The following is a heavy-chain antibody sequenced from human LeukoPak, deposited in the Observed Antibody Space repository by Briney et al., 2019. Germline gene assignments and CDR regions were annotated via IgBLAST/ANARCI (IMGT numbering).Heavy chain of an antibody. V-gene: IGHV4-38-2*02. J-gene: IGHJ4*02. Sequence: SSETLSLTCTVSGYSISSGYYWGWIRQPPGKGLEWIGSIYHSGSTYYNPSLRSRVTISVDTSKNQFSLKLSSVTAADTAVYYCARHPYDILTGYYQNYYFDYWGQGTLVTVSS. CDR3: ARHPYDILTGYYQNYYFDY. CDR1: GYSISSGYY. D-gene: IGHD3-9*01. CDR2: IYHSGST.